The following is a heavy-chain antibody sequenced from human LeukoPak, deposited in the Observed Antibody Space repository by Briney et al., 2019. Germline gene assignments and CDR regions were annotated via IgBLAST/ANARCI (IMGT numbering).Heavy chain of an antibody. V-gene: IGHV4-4*07. CDR3: ARVRPTSSGWYYFDY. CDR1: GGSISSYY. J-gene: IGHJ4*02. D-gene: IGHD6-19*01. CDR2: IYTSGST. Sequence: SETLSLTCTVSGGSISSYYWSWIRQPAGKGLEWIGRIYTSGSTNYNPSLKSRVTMSVDTSKNQFSLRLSSVTAADTAVYYCARVRPTSSGWYYFDYWGQGTLVTVSS.